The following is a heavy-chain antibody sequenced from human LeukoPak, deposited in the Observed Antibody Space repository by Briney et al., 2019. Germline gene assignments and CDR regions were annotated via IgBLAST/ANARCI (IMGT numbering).Heavy chain of an antibody. D-gene: IGHD3-22*01. V-gene: IGHV3-23*01. CDR2: ISGSGGST. CDR1: GFTFSSYA. J-gene: IGHJ4*02. CDR3: AKVPYYYDSSAHF. Sequence: PAGGSLRLSCAASGFTFSSYAMSWVRQAPGKGLEWVSAISGSGGSTYYADSLKGRFTISRDNSKNTLYLQMNSLRAEDTAVYYCAKVPYYYDSSAHFWGQGTLVTVSS.